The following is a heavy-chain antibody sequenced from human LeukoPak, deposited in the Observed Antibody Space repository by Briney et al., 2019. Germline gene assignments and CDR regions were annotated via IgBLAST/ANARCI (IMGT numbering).Heavy chain of an antibody. D-gene: IGHD1-7*01. CDR1: GDSVSSNSAA. CDR2: TYYRSKWYN. V-gene: IGHV6-1*01. Sequence: SQTLSLTCAIFGDSVSSNSAAWNWIRQSPSRGLEWLGRTYYRSKWYNDYAVSMKGRISISPDTSKNQLSLQMSSVTPEDTAVYYCAREGHNWNYDCFDSWGQGVLVTVSS. CDR3: AREGHNWNYDCFDS. J-gene: IGHJ4*02.